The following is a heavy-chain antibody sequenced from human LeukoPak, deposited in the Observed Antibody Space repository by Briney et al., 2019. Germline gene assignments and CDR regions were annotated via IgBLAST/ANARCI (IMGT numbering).Heavy chain of an antibody. Sequence: GGSLRLSCAASGFTFSSYEMNWVRQAPGKGLEWISYISSSGSTMYYADSVKGRFTISRDNAKNSLYLQMNSQRAEDTAIYYCASSSWYALDYWGQGTLVTVSS. J-gene: IGHJ4*02. CDR3: ASSSWYALDY. V-gene: IGHV3-48*03. CDR1: GFTFSSYE. D-gene: IGHD6-13*01. CDR2: ISSSGSTM.